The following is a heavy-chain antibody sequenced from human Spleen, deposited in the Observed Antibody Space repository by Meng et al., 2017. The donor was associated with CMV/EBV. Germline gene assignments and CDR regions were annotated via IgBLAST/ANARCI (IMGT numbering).Heavy chain of an antibody. CDR1: GFTFSTYD. V-gene: IGHV3-13*01. CDR2: IGTVGDT. J-gene: IGHJ4*02. Sequence: ETLSLTCTASGFTFSTYDFHWVRQPTGKGLEWVSSIGTVGDTYSIGSVKGRFIISREDAKNSVYLQMNGLRDGDTGLYYCARARSPTHFDYWGQGALVTV. CDR3: ARARSPTHFDY.